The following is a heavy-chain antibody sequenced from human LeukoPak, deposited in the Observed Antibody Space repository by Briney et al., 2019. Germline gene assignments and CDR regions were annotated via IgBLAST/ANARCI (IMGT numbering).Heavy chain of an antibody. CDR2: INPNSGGT. J-gene: IGHJ4*02. D-gene: IGHD3-22*01. V-gene: IGHV1-2*02. Sequence: GASVKVSCKASGYTFTGYYMHWVRQAPGQGLEWMGWINPNSGGTNYAQKFQGRVTMTRDTSISTAYMELSRLRSDDTAVYYCASLDHYDSSGYFDYWGQGTLVTVSS. CDR1: GYTFTGYY. CDR3: ASLDHYDSSGYFDY.